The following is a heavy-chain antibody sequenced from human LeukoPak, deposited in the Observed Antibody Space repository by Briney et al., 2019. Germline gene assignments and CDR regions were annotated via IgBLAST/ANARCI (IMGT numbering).Heavy chain of an antibody. Sequence: GGSLRLSCAASGFTFRNYDMNWVRPAPGKGLEWVSFIGSSGSPIYYADSVKGRFTISRDNAKNSLYLQMSSLRVEDTAVYYCARGPAGDPFDHWGQGTLVTVSS. D-gene: IGHD3-16*01. V-gene: IGHV3-48*03. CDR3: ARGPAGDPFDH. CDR2: IGSSGSPI. CDR1: GFTFRNYD. J-gene: IGHJ4*02.